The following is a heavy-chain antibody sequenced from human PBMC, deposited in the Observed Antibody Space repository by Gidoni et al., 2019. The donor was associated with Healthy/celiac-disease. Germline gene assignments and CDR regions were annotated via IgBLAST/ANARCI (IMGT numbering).Heavy chain of an antibody. J-gene: IGHJ6*02. D-gene: IGHD3-3*01. V-gene: IGHV3-11*06. CDR3: ARADRSENDFWSGAYGMDV. CDR2: ISSSSSYT. CDR1: GFPFSDYY. Sequence: QVQLVESGGGLVKPGGSLRLSCAASGFPFSDYYMRWIRQAPGKGLEWVSYISSSSSYTNYADSVKGRFTISRDNAKNSLYLQMNSLRAEDTAVYYCARADRSENDFWSGAYGMDVWGQGTTVTVSS.